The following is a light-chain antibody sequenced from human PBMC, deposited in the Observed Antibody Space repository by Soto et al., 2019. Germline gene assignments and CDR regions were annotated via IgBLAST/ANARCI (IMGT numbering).Light chain of an antibody. CDR2: GNN. J-gene: IGLJ1*01. Sequence: QPVLTQPPSVSGAPGQRVTISCTGSSSNFGAGYDVHWYQQLPGTAPKLLIYGNNNRPSGVPDRFSGSKSGTSASLAITGLQAGDEADYFCQSYDSNLKSYVYGTGTKVTVL. CDR1: SSNFGAGYD. V-gene: IGLV1-40*01. CDR3: QSYDSNLKSYV.